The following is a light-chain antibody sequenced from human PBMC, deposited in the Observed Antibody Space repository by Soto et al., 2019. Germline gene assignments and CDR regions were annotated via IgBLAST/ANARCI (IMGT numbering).Light chain of an antibody. CDR2: AAS. CDR1: QAISSS. J-gene: IGKJ2*01. V-gene: IGKV1-9*01. CDR3: QHLNDYRYT. Sequence: DIQLTQSPSFLSASVGDRVTITCRASQAISSSLAWYQHNPGKAPKLLIYAASTLQNGVPSSFSGSGSGTEFTLTFSSLQPEEFASYYCQHLNDYRYTFGQGTKVEIK.